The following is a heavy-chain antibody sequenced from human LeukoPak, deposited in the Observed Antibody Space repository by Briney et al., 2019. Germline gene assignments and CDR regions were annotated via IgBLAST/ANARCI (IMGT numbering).Heavy chain of an antibody. CDR2: ISYDGSNK. CDR1: GFTFSSYG. V-gene: IGHV3-30*18. D-gene: IGHD3-16*01. J-gene: IGHJ4*02. CDR3: AKSYDYVWGSFGG. Sequence: GRSLRLSCAASGFTFSSYGMHWVRQAPGKGLEWVAVISYDGSNKYYADSVKGRFTISRENSKNTLYLQMNSLRAEDTAVYYCAKSYDYVWGSFGGWGQGTLVTVSS.